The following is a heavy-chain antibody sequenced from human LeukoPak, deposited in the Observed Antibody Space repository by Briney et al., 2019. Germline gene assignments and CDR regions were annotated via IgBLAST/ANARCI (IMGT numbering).Heavy chain of an antibody. V-gene: IGHV3-30*02. CDR1: RFTLISYR. Sequence: PGGALRLSCASTRFTLISYRMHSAREAPGKGLEGVAFIRYDGSNKYYADSVKGRFPISRDNSKYTLYLQMNSLRAEDTAVYYCAKDGTPYSNTDYGGNSRDYWGQGTLVTVSS. J-gene: IGHJ4*02. D-gene: IGHD4-23*01. CDR2: IRYDGSNK. CDR3: AKDGTPYSNTDYGGNSRDY.